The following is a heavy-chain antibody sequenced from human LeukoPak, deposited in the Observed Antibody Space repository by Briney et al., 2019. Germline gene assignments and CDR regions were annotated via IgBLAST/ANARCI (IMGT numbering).Heavy chain of an antibody. Sequence: ASEKVSCKASGGTFCSYAISWVRQAPGQGLEWMGGIIPIFGTANYAQKFQGRVTITAHKSTSTAYMELSSLRSEDTAVYYCARYFFSGSGSYYSPSVYYYGMDVWGKGTTVTVSS. CDR1: GGTFCSYA. D-gene: IGHD3-10*01. V-gene: IGHV1-69*06. CDR2: IIPIFGTA. CDR3: ARYFFSGSGSYYSPSVYYYGMDV. J-gene: IGHJ6*04.